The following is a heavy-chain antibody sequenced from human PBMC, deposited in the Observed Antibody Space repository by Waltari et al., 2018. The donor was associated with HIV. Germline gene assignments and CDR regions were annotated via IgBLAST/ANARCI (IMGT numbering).Heavy chain of an antibody. CDR1: GFTFSGFA. Sequence: EVQLVESGGGLVQPGGSLKLSCAASGFTFSGFAMHWVRQASGKGLEWVGRIRSKANSYATAYAASVKGRFTISRDDSKNTAYLQMNSLKTEDTAVYYCGGIPGGYWGQGTLVTFSS. D-gene: IGHD3-16*01. J-gene: IGHJ4*02. CDR3: GGIPGGY. V-gene: IGHV3-73*01. CDR2: IRSKANSYAT.